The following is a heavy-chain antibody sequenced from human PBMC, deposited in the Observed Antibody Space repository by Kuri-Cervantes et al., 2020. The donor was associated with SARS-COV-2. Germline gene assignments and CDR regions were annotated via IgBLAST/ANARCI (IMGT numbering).Heavy chain of an antibody. D-gene: IGHD5-18*01. J-gene: IGHJ4*02. V-gene: IGHV3-74*01. Sequence: GESLKISCAASGFTFSSYWMYWVRQAPGKGLVWVSRINSDGTSTSYADSVKGRFTISRDNAKNTLNLQMNSLRAEDTAVYYCARVGDTALVYADYWGQGTLVTVSS. CDR1: GFTFSSYW. CDR3: ARVGDTALVYADY. CDR2: INSDGTST.